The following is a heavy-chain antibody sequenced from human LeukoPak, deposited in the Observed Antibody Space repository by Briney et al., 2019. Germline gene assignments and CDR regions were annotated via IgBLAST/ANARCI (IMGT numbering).Heavy chain of an antibody. Sequence: SETLSLSCTVSGASMRAYYWSWVRQSAGRGLEWIGRIYGGGSASYSPSLTSRLTMSLDTSKTQFSLKLSSVTPADTAVYYCVRHLKYSSSWQFDYWGQGTLVTVSS. CDR2: IYGGGSA. D-gene: IGHD3-22*01. V-gene: IGHV4-4*07. CDR3: VRHLKYSSSWQFDY. CDR1: GASMRAYY. J-gene: IGHJ4*02.